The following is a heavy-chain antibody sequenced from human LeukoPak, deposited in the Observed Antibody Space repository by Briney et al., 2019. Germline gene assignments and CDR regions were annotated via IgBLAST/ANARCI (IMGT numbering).Heavy chain of an antibody. V-gene: IGHV1-2*02. Sequence: GASVTVSFNGSGYSFTGCYLHWMRQAQGQGQGLVGWTNTNSGGTNYAHKFQGSVTMTRDTSISTASMGLSRVRSDDTAVYYCARVVATIIPYFDYWGQRTLVTVSS. CDR1: GYSFTGCY. D-gene: IGHD5-12*01. CDR3: ARVVATIIPYFDY. CDR2: TNTNSGGT. J-gene: IGHJ4*02.